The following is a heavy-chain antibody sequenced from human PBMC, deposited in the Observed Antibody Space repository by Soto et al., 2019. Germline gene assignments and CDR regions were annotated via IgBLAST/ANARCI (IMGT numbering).Heavy chain of an antibody. CDR2: IYYSGST. Sequence: SETLSLTCTVSGGSISSYYWSWIRQPPGKGLEWIGYIYYSGSTNYNPSLKSRVTISVDTSKNQFSLKLSSVTAADTAVYYCARHHGDYHGPYFDYWGQGTLVTVSS. V-gene: IGHV4-59*08. CDR3: ARHHGDYHGPYFDY. D-gene: IGHD4-17*01. CDR1: GGSISSYY. J-gene: IGHJ4*02.